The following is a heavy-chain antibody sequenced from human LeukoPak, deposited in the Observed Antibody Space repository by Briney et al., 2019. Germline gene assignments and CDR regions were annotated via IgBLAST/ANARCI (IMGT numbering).Heavy chain of an antibody. V-gene: IGHV3-74*01. D-gene: IGHD3-3*01. CDR3: AREVRYDFWSGYSHDAFDI. Sequence: GGSLRLSCAASGFTFSSYRMHWVRQAPGKGLVWVSRINSDGSSTSYADSVKGRFTISRDNAKNTLCLQMNSLKAEDTAVYYCAREVRYDFWSGYSHDAFDIWGQGTMVTVSS. J-gene: IGHJ3*02. CDR2: INSDGSST. CDR1: GFTFSSYR.